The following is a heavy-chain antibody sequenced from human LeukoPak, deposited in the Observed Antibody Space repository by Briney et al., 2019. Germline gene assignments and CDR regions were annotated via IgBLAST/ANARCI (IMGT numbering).Heavy chain of an antibody. Sequence: NPSETLSLTCTVSGGSISSYYWSWLRQPPGKGLEWIGYIYYSGSTNYNPSLKSRVTISVDTSKNQFSLKLSSVTAADTAVYYCARGLYPYYWYFDLWGRGTLVTVSS. J-gene: IGHJ2*01. D-gene: IGHD2-2*02. CDR1: GGSISSYY. CDR3: ARGLYPYYWYFDL. V-gene: IGHV4-59*01. CDR2: IYYSGST.